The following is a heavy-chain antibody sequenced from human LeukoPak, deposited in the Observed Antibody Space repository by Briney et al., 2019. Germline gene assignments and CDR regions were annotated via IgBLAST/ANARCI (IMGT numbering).Heavy chain of an antibody. V-gene: IGHV3-74*01. J-gene: IGHJ4*02. CDR2: MNSDGSTR. D-gene: IGHD5-12*01. CDR1: GFIFSNYW. CDR3: ARGPSGYHNT. Sequence: PGGSLRLSCAASGFIFSNYWMHWVRQAPGKGLVWVSSMNSDGSTRLYADSVKGRFTISRDNAKNTLYMQMNSLRAEDLAVYYCARGPSGYHNTGGQGTLVTVSS.